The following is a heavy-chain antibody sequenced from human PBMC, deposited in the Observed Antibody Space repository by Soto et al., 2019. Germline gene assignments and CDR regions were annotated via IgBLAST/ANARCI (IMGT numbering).Heavy chain of an antibody. J-gene: IGHJ6*02. CDR3: ARVFLRLGYCSSTSCYSGMDV. Sequence: ASVKVSCKASGYTCTSYGISWVRQAPGQGLEWMGWISAYNGNTNYAQKLQGRVTMTTDTSTSTAYMELRSLRSDDTAVYYCARVFLRLGYCSSTSCYSGMDVWGQGTTVTVSS. D-gene: IGHD2-2*02. CDR1: GYTCTSYG. CDR2: ISAYNGNT. V-gene: IGHV1-18*01.